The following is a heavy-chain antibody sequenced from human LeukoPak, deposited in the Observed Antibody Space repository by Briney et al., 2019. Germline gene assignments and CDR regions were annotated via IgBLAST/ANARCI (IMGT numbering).Heavy chain of an antibody. CDR2: IYYSGST. CDR1: GGSISSSSYY. CDR3: ARQDGSSWSFWCDYFDY. V-gene: IGHV4-39*01. J-gene: IGHJ4*02. Sequence: PSETLSLTCTVSGGSISSSSYYWGWIRQPPGKGLECTGSIYYSGSTYYNPSFKSQVTISVDTSKNQFSLKLSFVTAADTAVYYCARQDGSSWSFWCDYFDYWGQGTLVTVSS. D-gene: IGHD6-6*01.